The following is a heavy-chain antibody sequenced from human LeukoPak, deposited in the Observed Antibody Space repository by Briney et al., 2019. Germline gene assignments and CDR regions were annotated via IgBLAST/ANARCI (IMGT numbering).Heavy chain of an antibody. D-gene: IGHD1-26*01. Sequence: ASVKVSCKASGGTFSSYAISWVRQAPGQGLEWMGGIIPIFGTANYAQKFQGRVTITADESMSTAYMELSSLRSDDTAVYYCARVKMWELLPLDYWGQGTLVTVSS. J-gene: IGHJ4*02. CDR3: ARVKMWELLPLDY. CDR1: GGTFSSYA. CDR2: IIPIFGTA. V-gene: IGHV1-69*13.